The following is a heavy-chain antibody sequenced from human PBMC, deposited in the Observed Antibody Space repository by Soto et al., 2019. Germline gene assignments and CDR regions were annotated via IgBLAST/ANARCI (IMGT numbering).Heavy chain of an antibody. CDR1: GGSFSGYY. D-gene: IGHD6-6*01. Sequence: SETLSLTCAVYGGSFSGYYWSWIRQPPGKGLEWIGEINHSGSTNYNPSLKSRVTISVDTSKNQFSLKLSSVTAADTAVYYCARGSGAARLDYWGQGTLVTVSS. CDR2: INHSGST. CDR3: ARGSGAARLDY. V-gene: IGHV4-34*01. J-gene: IGHJ4*02.